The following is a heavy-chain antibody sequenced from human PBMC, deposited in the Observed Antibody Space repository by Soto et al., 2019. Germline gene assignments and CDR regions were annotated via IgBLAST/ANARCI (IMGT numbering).Heavy chain of an antibody. CDR3: ARSQGSSTSLEIYYYYYYGMDV. Sequence: QVQLVQSGAEVKKPGSSVKVSCKASGGTFGSYAISWVRQAPGQGLEWMGGIIPIPGTANYAQKFQGRVTIAADESTSTGYMELSSLRSEDTDVYYCARSQGSSTSLEIYYYYYYGMDVWGQGTTVTVSS. J-gene: IGHJ6*02. CDR2: IIPIPGTA. V-gene: IGHV1-69*01. D-gene: IGHD2-2*01. CDR1: GGTFGSYA.